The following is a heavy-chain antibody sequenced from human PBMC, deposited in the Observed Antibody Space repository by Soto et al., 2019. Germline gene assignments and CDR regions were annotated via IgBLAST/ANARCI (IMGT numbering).Heavy chain of an antibody. J-gene: IGHJ4*02. Sequence: PSETLSLTCTVSGGSISSGGYYWGWIRQHPGKGLEWIGYIYYSGSTYYNPSLKSRVTISVDTSKNQFSLKLSSVTAADTAVYYCARDVRIYDYIWGSYRRHTNYFDYWGQGTLVTVSS. V-gene: IGHV4-31*03. D-gene: IGHD3-16*02. CDR3: ARDVRIYDYIWGSYRRHTNYFDY. CDR1: GGSISSGGYY. CDR2: IYYSGST.